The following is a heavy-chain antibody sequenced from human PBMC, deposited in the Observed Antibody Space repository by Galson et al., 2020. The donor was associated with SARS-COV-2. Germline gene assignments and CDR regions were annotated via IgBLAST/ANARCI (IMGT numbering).Heavy chain of an antibody. J-gene: IGHJ4*02. Sequence: GGSLRLSCAASGFTFSNYAMNWVRQAPGKGLEWVAAISGSGGSTYYADSVRGRFSISRDNSKNTLYLQMNGLRAEDTAIYYCARDTAFYYDGGGYYPTFLYWGQGTLVTVSS. D-gene: IGHD3-22*01. CDR1: GFTFSNYA. CDR2: ISGSGGST. CDR3: ARDTAFYYDGGGYYPTFLY. V-gene: IGHV3-23*01.